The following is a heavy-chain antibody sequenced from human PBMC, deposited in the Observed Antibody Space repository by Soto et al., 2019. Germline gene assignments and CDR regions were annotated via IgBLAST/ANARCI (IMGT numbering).Heavy chain of an antibody. J-gene: IGHJ5*02. CDR2: IYYSGST. CDR1: GGSISSGDYY. CDR3: ARATIVLVPAAMVSHWFDP. V-gene: IGHV4-30-4*01. D-gene: IGHD2-2*01. Sequence: TLSLTCTVSGGSISSGDYYWSWIRQPPGKGLEWIGYIYYSGSTYYNPSLKSRVTISVDMSKNQFSLKLSSVTAADTAVYYCARATIVLVPAAMVSHWFDPWGQGTLVTVSS.